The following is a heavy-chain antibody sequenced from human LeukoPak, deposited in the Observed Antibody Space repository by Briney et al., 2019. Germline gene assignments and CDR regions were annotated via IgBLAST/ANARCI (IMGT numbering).Heavy chain of an antibody. CDR1: GYTFTGYY. V-gene: IGHV1-2*02. Sequence: ASVKVSCKASGYTFTGYYMHWVRQAPGQGLEWMGWINPNSGGTNYAQKFQGRVTMTRDTSISTAYMELSRLRSDDTAVYYCARDRVAAAGYYYGMDVWGQGTTVTVSS. J-gene: IGHJ6*02. CDR3: ARDRVAAAGYYYGMDV. CDR2: INPNSGGT. D-gene: IGHD6-13*01.